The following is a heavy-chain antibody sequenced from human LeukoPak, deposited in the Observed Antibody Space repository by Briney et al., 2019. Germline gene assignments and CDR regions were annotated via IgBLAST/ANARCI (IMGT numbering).Heavy chain of an antibody. Sequence: GGSLRLSCAASGFTFSSYSMNWVRQAPGKGLEWVSSISSSSSYIYYADSVKGRFTISRDNAKNSLYLQMNSLRAEDTAVYYCARGPSTYYDYIWGSYRAPLDYWGQGTLVTVSS. V-gene: IGHV3-21*01. CDR2: ISSSSSYI. CDR3: ARGPSTYYDYIWGSYRAPLDY. J-gene: IGHJ4*02. CDR1: GFTFSSYS. D-gene: IGHD3-16*02.